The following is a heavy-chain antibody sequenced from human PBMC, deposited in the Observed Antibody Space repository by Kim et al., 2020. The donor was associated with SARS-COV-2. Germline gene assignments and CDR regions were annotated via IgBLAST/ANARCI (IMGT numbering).Heavy chain of an antibody. CDR1: GYTFTGYY. Sequence: ASVKVSCKASGYTFTGYYMHWVRQAPGQGLEWMGRINPNSGGTNYAQKFQGRVTMTRDTSISTAYMELSRLRSDDTAVYYCARDFVHLGGPGYYYYMDVWGKGTTVTVSS. CDR3: ARDFVHLGGPGYYYYMDV. J-gene: IGHJ6*03. D-gene: IGHD6-6*01. V-gene: IGHV1-2*06. CDR2: INPNSGGT.